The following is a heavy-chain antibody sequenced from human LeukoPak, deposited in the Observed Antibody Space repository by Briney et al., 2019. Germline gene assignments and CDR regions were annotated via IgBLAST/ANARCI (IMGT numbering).Heavy chain of an antibody. CDR1: GGSFSGYY. D-gene: IGHD3-3*01. V-gene: IGHV4-34*01. Sequence: PSETLSLTCAVYGGSFSGYYWSWIRQPPGKGLEWIGEINHSGSTNYNPSLKSRVTISVDTSKNQFSLKLSSVTAADTAVYYCARVGREWLLYAHYYYYYMDVWGKGTTVTVSS. J-gene: IGHJ6*03. CDR2: INHSGST. CDR3: ARVGREWLLYAHYYYYYMDV.